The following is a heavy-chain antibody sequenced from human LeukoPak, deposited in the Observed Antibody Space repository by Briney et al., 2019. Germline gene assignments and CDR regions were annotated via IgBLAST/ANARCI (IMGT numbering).Heavy chain of an antibody. CDR2: INPKSGGT. CDR1: GYTFTNYY. V-gene: IGHV1-2*02. J-gene: IGHJ4*02. Sequence: PQASVKVSCKASGYTFTNYYMHWVRQGPGLGFEWMGWINPKSGGTSYPQKFQGRLTMTRDTSISTAYMELSRLGSDDTAVYYCVPSANYYYFDYWGQGTLVTVAS. D-gene: IGHD4/OR15-4a*01. CDR3: VPSANYYYFDY.